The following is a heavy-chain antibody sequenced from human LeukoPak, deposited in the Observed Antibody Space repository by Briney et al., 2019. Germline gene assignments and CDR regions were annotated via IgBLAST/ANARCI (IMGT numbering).Heavy chain of an antibody. CDR1: GFTVITND. V-gene: IGHV3-53*01. CDR2: LYSVGNP. D-gene: IGHD1-14*01. J-gene: IGHJ4*02. CDR3: ARGVEPLAANTLAY. Sequence: PGGSLRLSCAASGFTVITNDMTWVSQAPGKGRGWLSFLYSVGNPKYPDSVQGRFTISRDNSKNILYLEMNSLSPDDTAVYYCARGVEPLAANTLAYWGQGTLVTVSS.